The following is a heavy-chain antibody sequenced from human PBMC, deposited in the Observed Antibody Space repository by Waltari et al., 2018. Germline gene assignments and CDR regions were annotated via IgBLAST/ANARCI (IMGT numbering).Heavy chain of an antibody. CDR1: GFTLSRYW. D-gene: IGHD3-22*01. Sequence: EVQLVESGGGLVQPGGSLRLSCAASGFTLSRYWMSWVRQAPGKGLEWVANIKKDGSVEYYVDSVRGRFTISRDNAKNSLYLQMNSLRPEDTAVYYCARDQWFAFDIWGQGTMVTVSS. CDR2: IKKDGSVE. J-gene: IGHJ3*02. V-gene: IGHV3-7*01. CDR3: ARDQWFAFDI.